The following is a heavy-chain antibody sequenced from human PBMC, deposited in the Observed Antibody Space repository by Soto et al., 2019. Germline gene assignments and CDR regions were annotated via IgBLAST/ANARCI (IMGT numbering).Heavy chain of an antibody. J-gene: IGHJ5*02. D-gene: IGHD5-18*01. CDR3: ARYSYESWFDP. Sequence: QVQLQESGPGLVKPSQTLSLTCTVSGGSISSGGYYWSWIRQHPGKGLEWIGYIYYSGSTYYNPSLKSXATXSXATSKNQFSLKLSSVTAADTAVYYCARYSYESWFDPWGQGTLVTVSS. CDR1: GGSISSGGYY. V-gene: IGHV4-31*03. CDR2: IYYSGST.